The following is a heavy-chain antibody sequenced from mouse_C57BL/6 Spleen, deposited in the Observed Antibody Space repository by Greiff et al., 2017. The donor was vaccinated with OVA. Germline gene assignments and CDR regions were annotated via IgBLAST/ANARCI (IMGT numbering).Heavy chain of an antibody. CDR3: ARNFDYDDYYAMDY. V-gene: IGHV2-2*01. D-gene: IGHD2-4*01. J-gene: IGHJ4*01. CDR1: GFSLTSYG. Sequence: QVQLKESGPGLVQPSQSLSITCTVSGFSLTSYGVHWVRQSPGKGLEWLGVIWSGGSTDYNAAFISRLSISKDNSKSQVFFKMNSLQADDTAIYYCARNFDYDDYYAMDYWGQGTSVTVSS. CDR2: IWSGGST.